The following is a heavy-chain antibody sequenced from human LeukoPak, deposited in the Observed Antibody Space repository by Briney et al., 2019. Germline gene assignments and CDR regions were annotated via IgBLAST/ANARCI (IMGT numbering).Heavy chain of an antibody. V-gene: IGHV4-4*07. J-gene: IGHJ4*02. CDR3: AREMAGYYYGSGSYFIFDY. D-gene: IGHD3-10*01. CDR2: IYTSGST. CDR1: GGSISSYY. Sequence: SETLCLTCTVSGGSISSYYWSWIRQPAGKGQEWIGRIYTSGSTNYNPSLKSRVTMSVDTSKNQFSLKLSSVTAADTAVYYCAREMAGYYYGSGSYFIFDYWGQGTLVTVSS.